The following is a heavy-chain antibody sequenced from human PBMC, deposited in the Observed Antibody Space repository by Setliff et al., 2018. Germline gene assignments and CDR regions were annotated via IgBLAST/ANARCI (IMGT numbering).Heavy chain of an antibody. J-gene: IGHJ4*01. D-gene: IGHD1-20*01. V-gene: IGHV3-48*02. Sequence: GESLKISCAASGFTFNSFYMNWVRQAPGKGLEWISSISHKGDIVYPADSVRGRFTTSRDNAKNSLFLQMRNLRDEDTAVYYCARSPRPSLTFNWNDETYFDYWGHGTLVTVSS. CDR1: GFTFNSFY. CDR2: ISHKGDIV. CDR3: ARSPRPSLTFNWNDETYFDY.